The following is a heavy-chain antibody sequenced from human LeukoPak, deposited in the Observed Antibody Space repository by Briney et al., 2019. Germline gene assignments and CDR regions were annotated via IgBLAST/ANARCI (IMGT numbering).Heavy chain of an antibody. Sequence: GGSLRLSCAASGFTFSSYAMSWVRQAPGKGLEWVSAISGSGGSTYYADSVKGRFTISRDNAKNTLYLQMNSLRAEDTAFYYCARKGPEHLPTYFDHWGRGILVTVSS. J-gene: IGHJ4*02. CDR1: GFTFSSYA. V-gene: IGHV3-23*01. CDR2: ISGSGGST. D-gene: IGHD2-21*01. CDR3: ARKGPEHLPTYFDH.